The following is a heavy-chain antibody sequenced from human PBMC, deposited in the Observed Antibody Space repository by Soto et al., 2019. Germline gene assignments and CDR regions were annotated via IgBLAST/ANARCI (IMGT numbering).Heavy chain of an antibody. Sequence: EVQLVETGGGLIQPGGSLRLSCAASGFTVSSNYMSWVRQAPGKGLEWVSVIYSGGSTYYADSVRGRFTISRDTSKYTLYLQTKSLRAEDTAVYYCARDPPATRHGMDVWGQGTTVTVSS. CDR1: GFTVSSNY. CDR2: IYSGGST. CDR3: ARDPPATRHGMDV. V-gene: IGHV3-53*02. J-gene: IGHJ6*02.